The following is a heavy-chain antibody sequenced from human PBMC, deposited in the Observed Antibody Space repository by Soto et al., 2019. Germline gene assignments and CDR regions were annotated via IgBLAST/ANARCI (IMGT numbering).Heavy chain of an antibody. V-gene: IGHV1-69*06. J-gene: IGHJ6*02. Sequence: QVQLVQSGAEAKKPGSSVKVSCKPSGGTFSSYAISWVRQAPGQGLEWMGGIVPLFRTTNYAQKFQGRVTITADTYTYTVYMALSGLRSGDTAVYYCARGGYSSTWSNLLDRSGLDVWGQGTTVTVSS. CDR3: ARGGYSSTWSNLLDRSGLDV. D-gene: IGHD6-13*01. CDR1: GGTFSSYA. CDR2: IVPLFRTT.